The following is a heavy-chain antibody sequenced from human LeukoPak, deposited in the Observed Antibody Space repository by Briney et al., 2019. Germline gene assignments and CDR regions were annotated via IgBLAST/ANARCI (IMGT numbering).Heavy chain of an antibody. CDR1: GFTFSSYP. D-gene: IGHD3-3*01. Sequence: GGSLRLSCAASGFTFSSYPMTWVRQAPGKGLEWVSSICDSGGGTYYADSVKGRFTISRDNSKNTLYLQMNRLRAEDTAVYYCAKATGYYDFWSGPYDAFDIWGQGTMVTVSS. CDR3: AKATGYYDFWSGPYDAFDI. J-gene: IGHJ3*02. V-gene: IGHV3-23*01. CDR2: ICDSGGGT.